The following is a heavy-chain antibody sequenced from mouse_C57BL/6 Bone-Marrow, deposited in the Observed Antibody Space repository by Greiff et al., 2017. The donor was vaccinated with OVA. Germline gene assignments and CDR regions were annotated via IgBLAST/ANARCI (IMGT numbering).Heavy chain of an antibody. Sequence: EVQLQQSGAELVRPGASVKLSCTASGFNIKDDYMHWVKQRPEQGLEWIGWIDPENGDTEYASKFQGKATWTVDKSSSTAYMQLSSLTSEDSAVYYCAIRGYGSSSLAYWGQGTLVTVSA. CDR2: IDPENGDT. CDR3: AIRGYGSSSLAY. D-gene: IGHD1-1*01. J-gene: IGHJ3*01. V-gene: IGHV14-4*01. CDR1: GFNIKDDY.